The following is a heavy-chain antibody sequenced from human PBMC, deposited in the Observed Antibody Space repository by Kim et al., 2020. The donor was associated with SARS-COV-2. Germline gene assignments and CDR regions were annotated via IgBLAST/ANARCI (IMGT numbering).Heavy chain of an antibody. J-gene: IGHJ4*02. Sequence: DPVEGRFTNTRDNPQNSLYLQMNSLRAEDTAVYYCARVAERIQLAYFDYWGQGTLVTVSS. D-gene: IGHD5-18*01. V-gene: IGHV3-21*01. CDR3: ARVAERIQLAYFDY.